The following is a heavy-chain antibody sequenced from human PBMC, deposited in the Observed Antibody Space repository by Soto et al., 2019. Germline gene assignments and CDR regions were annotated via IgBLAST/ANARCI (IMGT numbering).Heavy chain of an antibody. CDR3: AKRGSVT. Sequence: QVQLVESGGGVVQPGRSLRLSCAASGFTFSSYGMHWVRQAPGKGLEWVAVISYDGSNKYYADSVKGRFTISRDNSKNRLYLQMNSLGAEDTVVYHCAKRGSVTGGQGTLVTVSS. J-gene: IGHJ4*02. D-gene: IGHD3-10*01. CDR2: ISYDGSNK. CDR1: GFTFSSYG. V-gene: IGHV3-30*18.